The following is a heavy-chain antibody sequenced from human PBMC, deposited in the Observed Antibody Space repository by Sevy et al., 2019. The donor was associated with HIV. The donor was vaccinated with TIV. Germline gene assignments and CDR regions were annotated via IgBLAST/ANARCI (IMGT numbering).Heavy chain of an antibody. CDR1: GFTFNIYA. CDR2: IGGGDK. V-gene: IGHV3-23*01. Sequence: GGSLRLSCATSGFTFNIYAMSWVRQAPGKGLEWVSTIGGGDKYYADSVKGRFTISRDDSKSAVYLQMNSLRADDTAVYYCAKDGVSRNKLWDWFDPWGQGTLVTVSS. J-gene: IGHJ5*02. D-gene: IGHD2-21*01. CDR3: AKDGVSRNKLWDWFDP.